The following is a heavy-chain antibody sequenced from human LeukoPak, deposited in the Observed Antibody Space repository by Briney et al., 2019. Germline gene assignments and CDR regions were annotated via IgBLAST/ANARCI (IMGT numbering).Heavy chain of an antibody. CDR1: GFSFSGHW. D-gene: IGHD6-6*01. J-gene: IGHJ4*02. CDR2: ISPTGSTT. CDR3: ARGPNSNWSGLDF. V-gene: IGHV3-74*01. Sequence: GGSLRLSCTASGFSFSGHWMHWARQLPGKGLVWVPRISPTGSTTSYADSVKGRFTVSRDNAKNTLYLQVNNLRAEDTAVYYCARGPNSNWSGLDFWGQGTLLTVSS.